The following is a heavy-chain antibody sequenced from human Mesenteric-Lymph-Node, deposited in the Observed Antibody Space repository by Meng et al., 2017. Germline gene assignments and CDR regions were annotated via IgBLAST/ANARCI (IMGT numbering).Heavy chain of an antibody. D-gene: IGHD2-15*01. CDR2: INHSGGST. Sequence: VQLGQSGAEVKKPGASVKVSCKASVYTFTSYYMHWVRQAPGQGLEWMGIINHSGGSTSYAQKFQGRVTMTRDTSTSTVYMELSSLRSEDTAVYYCARDSIVVVVAATNYFDYWGQGTLVTVSS. V-gene: IGHV1-46*01. J-gene: IGHJ4*02. CDR3: ARDSIVVVVAATNYFDY. CDR1: VYTFTSYY.